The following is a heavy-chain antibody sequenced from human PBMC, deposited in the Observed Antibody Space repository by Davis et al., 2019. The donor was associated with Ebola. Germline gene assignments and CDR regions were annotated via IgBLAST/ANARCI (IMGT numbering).Heavy chain of an antibody. CDR3: TTIRGFNGFFDY. V-gene: IGHV3-15*01. CDR2: IKTESDGGAT. J-gene: IGHJ4*02. D-gene: IGHD3-10*01. Sequence: PGGSLRLSCAASGITFSNAWRSWVRQAPGKGLRWVGSIKTESDGGATDYAVPVKGRFTISRDDSKNTLYLQMNSLKTEDAAVYYCTTIRGFNGFFDYWGQGILVTVSS. CDR1: GITFSNAW.